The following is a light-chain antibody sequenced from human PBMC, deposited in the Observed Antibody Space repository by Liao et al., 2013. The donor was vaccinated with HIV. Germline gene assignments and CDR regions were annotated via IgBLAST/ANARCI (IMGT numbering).Light chain of an antibody. V-gene: IGLV3-1*01. J-gene: IGLJ2*01. CDR2: QDI. CDR3: LAWDSSTVV. Sequence: SYELTQAPSVSVSPGQTASITCSGDKLGNRYTCWYQQKPGQSPLLVIYQDIKRPSGIPERFSGSNSGNTATLTISGTQPMDEADYYCLAWDSSTVVFGGGTKLTVL. CDR1: KLGNRY.